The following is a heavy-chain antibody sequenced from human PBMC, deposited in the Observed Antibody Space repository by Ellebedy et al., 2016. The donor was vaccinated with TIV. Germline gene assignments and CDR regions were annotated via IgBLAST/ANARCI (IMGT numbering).Heavy chain of an antibody. Sequence: MPSETLSLTCIVSGSSISGYYWSWIRQPPGKGLEYIGHIHYSGNSDYNPYLKSRLIISVDASKNQSSLRLRSGTAADTAVYYCARLPSNYGRQLGMDVWGQGATVTVSS. V-gene: IGHV4-59*08. J-gene: IGHJ6*02. D-gene: IGHD3-10*01. CDR3: ARLPSNYGRQLGMDV. CDR1: GSSISGYY. CDR2: IHYSGNS.